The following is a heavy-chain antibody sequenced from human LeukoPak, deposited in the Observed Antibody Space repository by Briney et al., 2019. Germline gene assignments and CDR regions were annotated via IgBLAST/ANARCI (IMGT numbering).Heavy chain of an antibody. CDR1: GFTVSSNY. CDR3: ASGGLGARKYYSDPFHY. Sequence: GGSLRLSCAASGFTVSSNYVSWVRQAPGKGLEWVSIIYSAGATYYADSVRGRFTISRDNSKNTVSLQMNSLRAEGTAVYYCASGGLGARKYYSDPFHYWGQGTLVTVSS. J-gene: IGHJ4*02. CDR2: IYSAGAT. V-gene: IGHV3-53*01. D-gene: IGHD3-10*01.